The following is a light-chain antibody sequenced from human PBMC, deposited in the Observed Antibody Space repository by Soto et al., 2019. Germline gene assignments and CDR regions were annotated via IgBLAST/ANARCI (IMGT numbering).Light chain of an antibody. Sequence: QSVLTQPPSVSAAPGQKVTISCSGSSSNVANNFVSWYQQLPETAPKLLIYATNKRPSGIPDRFSGSKSGPSATLGITGLQTGDEADYYCGTWDSSLRAVVFGGGTKLTVL. CDR3: GTWDSSLRAVV. J-gene: IGLJ2*01. CDR1: SSNVANNF. V-gene: IGLV1-51*02. CDR2: ATN.